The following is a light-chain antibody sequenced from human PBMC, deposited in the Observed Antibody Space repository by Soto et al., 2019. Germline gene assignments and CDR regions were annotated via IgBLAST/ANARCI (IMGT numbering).Light chain of an antibody. CDR1: QSVSSY. J-gene: IGKJ5*01. Sequence: EIVLTQSPATLSLSPGASSTLSGRASQSVSSYLAWYQQKPGQAPRLLIYDASNRATGIPARFSGSGSGTDFTLTISSLEPEDFAVYYCQQRSSWPRITFGKGTRLEIK. CDR3: QQRSSWPRIT. V-gene: IGKV3-11*01. CDR2: DAS.